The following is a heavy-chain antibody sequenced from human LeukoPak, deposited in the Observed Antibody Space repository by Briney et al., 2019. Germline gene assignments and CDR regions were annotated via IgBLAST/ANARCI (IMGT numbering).Heavy chain of an antibody. CDR1: GYTFTSYG. CDR3: ARAYSYYDSSGYYQYYFDY. Sequence: GASVKVSCKASGYTFTSYGISWVRQAPGQGLEWMGWISAYNGNTNYAQKFQGRVTMTRDTSISTAYMELSRLRSDDTAVYYCARAYSYYDSSGYYQYYFDYWGQGTLVTVSS. CDR2: ISAYNGNT. J-gene: IGHJ4*02. D-gene: IGHD3-22*01. V-gene: IGHV1-18*01.